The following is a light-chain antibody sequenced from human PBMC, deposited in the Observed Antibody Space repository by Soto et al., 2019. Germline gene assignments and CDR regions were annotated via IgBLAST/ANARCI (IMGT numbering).Light chain of an antibody. V-gene: IGKV1-5*01. CDR1: QSISTW. Sequence: DLQMTQSPSTLSASLGDSVTITCRASQSISTWLAWYQQKPGKAPKILIYDASSLESGVQSRFSGSGSGTEFTLTISSLQPDDFATYYCKQYNSYWKCGQGTKVDIK. CDR3: KQYNSYWK. CDR2: DAS. J-gene: IGKJ1*01.